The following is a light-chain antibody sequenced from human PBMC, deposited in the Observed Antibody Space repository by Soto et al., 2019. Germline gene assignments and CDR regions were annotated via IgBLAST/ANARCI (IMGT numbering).Light chain of an antibody. CDR1: QSISSY. V-gene: IGKV1-5*01. J-gene: IGKJ1*01. CDR3: QQYNTYSPERT. CDR2: AAS. Sequence: DIQITQSPSSLSASVRDRVTITCRASQSISSYLNWYQQKPGKAPKLLIYAASSLQSGVPSRFSGSGSGTEFTLTISSLQPDDFATYYCQQYNTYSPERTFGQGTKVDIK.